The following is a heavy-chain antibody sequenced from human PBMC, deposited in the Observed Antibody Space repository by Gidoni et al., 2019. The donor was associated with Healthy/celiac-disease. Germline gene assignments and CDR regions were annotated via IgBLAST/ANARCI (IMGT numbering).Heavy chain of an antibody. J-gene: IGHJ6*02. V-gene: IGHV3-73*02. CDR1: GFPFRGSA. CDR3: TTIAVADHYYYYGMDV. D-gene: IGHD6-19*01. CDR2: IRSKANSYAT. Sequence: EVQLVESGGGLVQPGGSLKLSCAASGFPFRGSARHWVRQASGKVLEWVGRIRSKANSYATAYAASVKGRFTISRDDSKNTAYLQMNSLKTEDTAVYYCTTIAVADHYYYYGMDVWGQGTTVTVSS.